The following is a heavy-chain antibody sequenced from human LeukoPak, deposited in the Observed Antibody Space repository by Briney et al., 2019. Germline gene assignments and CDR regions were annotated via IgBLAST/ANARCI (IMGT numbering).Heavy chain of an antibody. J-gene: IGHJ4*02. D-gene: IGHD6-19*01. CDR3: ARSRSSGWSINFDY. CDR1: GGSFSGYY. Sequence: SETLSLTCAVYGGSFSGYYWSWIRQPPGKGLEWIGYISYSGSTNYNPSLKSRVTISVDTSKNQFSLKLSSVIAADKAVYYCARSRSSGWSINFDYWGQGTLVTVSS. V-gene: IGHV4-59*01. CDR2: ISYSGST.